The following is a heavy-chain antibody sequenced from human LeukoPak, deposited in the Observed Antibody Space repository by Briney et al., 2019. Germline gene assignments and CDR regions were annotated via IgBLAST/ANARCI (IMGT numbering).Heavy chain of an antibody. CDR2: ISYDALNK. CDR1: GFIFSDYA. CDR3: ARGVIVPDNHFDY. V-gene: IGHV3-33*05. D-gene: IGHD3-16*02. J-gene: IGHJ4*02. Sequence: PGGSLRLSCAASGFIFSDYAMHWVRQAPGKGLEWAAVISYDALNKYYLDSVKGRFTISRDNSKNTLYLQMNSLRAEDTAVYYCARGVIVPDNHFDYWGQGTLVTVSS.